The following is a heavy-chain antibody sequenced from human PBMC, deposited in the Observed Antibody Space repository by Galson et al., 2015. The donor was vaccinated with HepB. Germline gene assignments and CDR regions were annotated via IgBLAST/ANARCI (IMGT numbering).Heavy chain of an antibody. D-gene: IGHD6-19*01. Sequence: ALRLSCAASGFTFSSYSIHWVREAPGKGLEWVAIISHDGRNTYYAYSVKGRFTISRDNSRNTLYLQMNGLRSDDTAVYYCARERGAGWYEGNDYWGQETRVVVSS. CDR3: ARERGAGWYEGNDY. V-gene: IGHV3-30*04. CDR1: GFTFSSYS. J-gene: IGHJ4*02. CDR2: ISHDGRNT.